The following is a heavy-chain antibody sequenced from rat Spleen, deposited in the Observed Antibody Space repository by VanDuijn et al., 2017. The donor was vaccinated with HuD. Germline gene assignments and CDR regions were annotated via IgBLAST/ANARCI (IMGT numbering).Heavy chain of an antibody. CDR1: GFTFSDYY. J-gene: IGHJ2*01. CDR3: STAGSFTDYYFAGGFDY. V-gene: IGHV5-22*01. D-gene: IGHD1-6*01. Sequence: EVQVEESGGGLVQPGRSMKLSCAASGFTFSDYYMAWVRQAPKKGLEWVASINYEGSSTHYGDSVKGRCTISRDNAKSTLYLQMKSLRSEDTATYYCSTAGSFTDYYFAGGFDYWGQGVMVTVSS. CDR2: INYEGSST.